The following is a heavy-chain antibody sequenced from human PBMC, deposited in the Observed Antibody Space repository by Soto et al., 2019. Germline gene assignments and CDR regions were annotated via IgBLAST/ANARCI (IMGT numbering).Heavy chain of an antibody. CDR1: GFTFRDHD. V-gene: IGHV3-30*18. Sequence: QVQLVESGGGVVQPGTSLRLSCAASGFTFRDHDMHWVRQAPGKGLDWVAVVSHDGSRKYYADSVKGRFSVSRDNSNNMAYLQMNSLRLEDTAMYYCAKQFDLGGLEDYWGQGTLVTVSS. CDR3: AKQFDLGGLEDY. CDR2: VSHDGSRK. D-gene: IGHD2-21*01. J-gene: IGHJ4*02.